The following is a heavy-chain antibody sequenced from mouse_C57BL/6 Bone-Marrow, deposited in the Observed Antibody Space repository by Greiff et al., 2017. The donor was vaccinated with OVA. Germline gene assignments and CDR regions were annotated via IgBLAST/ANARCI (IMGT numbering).Heavy chain of an antibody. CDR1: GYTFTSYW. D-gene: IGHD1-1*01. J-gene: IGHJ4*01. Sequence: QVQLQQSGAELVKPGASVKMSCKASGYTFTSYWITWVKQRPGQGLEWIGDIYPGSGSTNYNEKFKSKATLTVDTSSSTAYMQLSSLTSEDSAVYYCARRELRGGYYAMDYWGQGTSVTVSS. CDR3: ARRELRGGYYAMDY. CDR2: IYPGSGST. V-gene: IGHV1-55*01.